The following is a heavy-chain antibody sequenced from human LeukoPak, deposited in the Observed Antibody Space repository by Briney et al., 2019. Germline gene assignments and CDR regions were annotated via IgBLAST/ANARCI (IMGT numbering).Heavy chain of an antibody. Sequence: GGSLRLSCAASGFTFSSYAMSWVRQAPGKGLEWVSAISGSGGRIYYGASVKGRFTISRDNSKNTLNLQMNSLRAEDTAVYYCSTSKYSGSYWGQGTLVTVSS. J-gene: IGHJ4*02. V-gene: IGHV3-23*01. D-gene: IGHD1-26*01. CDR3: STSKYSGSY. CDR2: ISGSGGRI. CDR1: GFTFSSYA.